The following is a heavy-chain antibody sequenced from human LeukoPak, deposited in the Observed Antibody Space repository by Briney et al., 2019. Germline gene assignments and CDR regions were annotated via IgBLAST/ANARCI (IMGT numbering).Heavy chain of an antibody. CDR1: GGSICSSSYY. CDR3: ASLPGYCSSTSCWGSDYYYYYMDV. D-gene: IGHD2-2*01. J-gene: IGHJ6*03. Sequence: PSETLSLTCTVSGGSICSSSYYWGWIRQPPGKGLEWIGGIYYSGSTYYNPSLKSRVTISVDTSKNQFSLKLSSVTAADTAVYYCASLPGYCSSTSCWGSDYYYYYMDVWGKGTTVTVSS. V-gene: IGHV4-39*01. CDR2: IYYSGST.